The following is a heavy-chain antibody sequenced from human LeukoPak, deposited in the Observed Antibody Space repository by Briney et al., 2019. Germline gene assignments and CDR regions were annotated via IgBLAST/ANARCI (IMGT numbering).Heavy chain of an antibody. Sequence: GRSLRLSCAASGFIFSDHGMDWVRQAPGKGLEWVALIWSGSTTGLHSASVEGRFTISRDRNTLYLQMNSLKAEDSAVYFCARDIWNDARYFMDVWGIGTTVTVSS. D-gene: IGHD1-1*01. CDR2: IWSGSTTG. V-gene: IGHV3-33*01. J-gene: IGHJ6*03. CDR3: ARDIWNDARYFMDV. CDR1: GFIFSDHG.